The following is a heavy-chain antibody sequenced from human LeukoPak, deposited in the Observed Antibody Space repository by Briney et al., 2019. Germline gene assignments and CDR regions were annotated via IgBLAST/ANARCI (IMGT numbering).Heavy chain of an antibody. CDR1: GFTFSSFE. CDR3: ARDECSYASGSGSFDY. V-gene: IGHV3-48*03. Sequence: PGGSLRLSCAASGFTFSSFEMNWVRQAPGKGLEWVSHISSSGINIYYADSVKGRFTISRDNAKNSLYLQMNSLRADDTAVYYCARDECSYASGSGSFDYWGQGALVTVSS. D-gene: IGHD3-10*01. CDR2: ISSSGINI. J-gene: IGHJ4*02.